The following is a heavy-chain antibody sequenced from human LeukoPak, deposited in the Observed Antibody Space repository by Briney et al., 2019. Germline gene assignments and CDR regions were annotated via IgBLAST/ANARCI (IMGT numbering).Heavy chain of an antibody. CDR1: GYTFTVYS. J-gene: IGHJ4*02. V-gene: IGHV7-4-1*02. CDR3: ARDASMINFDY. D-gene: IGHD3-16*01. CDR2: ITTSTGKP. Sequence: ASVKVSCKTSGYTFTVYSINWLRQAPGQGLEWMGWITTSTGKPTYAQGFTGRFVFSLDTSVSTTYLHINSLKAEDTAVYYCARDASMINFDYWGQGSLVTVSS.